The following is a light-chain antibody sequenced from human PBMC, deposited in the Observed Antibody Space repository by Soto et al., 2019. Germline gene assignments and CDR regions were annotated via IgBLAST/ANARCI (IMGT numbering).Light chain of an antibody. CDR2: GAS. V-gene: IGKV3-20*01. Sequence: EMVMTQSPATLSVSPGERATLSCRAGQSVRSSLAWYQQKPGQPPRLLIYGASSRATGIPDRFSGSGSGTDFTLTISRLEPEDFAVYYCQQYGSSGTFGQGTKVDIK. CDR3: QQYGSSGT. J-gene: IGKJ1*01. CDR1: QSVRSS.